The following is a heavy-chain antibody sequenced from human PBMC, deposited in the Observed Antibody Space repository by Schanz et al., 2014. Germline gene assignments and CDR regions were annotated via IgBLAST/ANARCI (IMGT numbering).Heavy chain of an antibody. CDR2: ISSKGDMT. D-gene: IGHD3-16*02. CDR1: GFTFSTST. V-gene: IGHV3-64*01. CDR3: ARDNRYYLFDY. Sequence: EVQLVESGGGLVQPGGSLRLSCAASGFTFSTSTMHWVRQAPGKGLEYVSSISSKGDMTFYGNSVKGRFTISRDNSKNTLYLQLGSLSAEDTAVYFYARDNRYYLFDYWGQGALVTVSS. J-gene: IGHJ4*02.